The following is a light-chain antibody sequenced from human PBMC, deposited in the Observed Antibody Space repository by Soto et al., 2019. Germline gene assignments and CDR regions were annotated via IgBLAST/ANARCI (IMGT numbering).Light chain of an antibody. J-gene: IGKJ4*01. CDR2: GAS. V-gene: IGKV3-15*01. Sequence: EIVMTQSPATLSVSPGERATLSCRASQSVSSYLDWYQQKPGKAPRLLIYGASTRATGIPARFSGSGSGTEFTLTISSLQSEDFAVYYCQQYNNWPPTFGGGTKVEIK. CDR3: QQYNNWPPT. CDR1: QSVSSY.